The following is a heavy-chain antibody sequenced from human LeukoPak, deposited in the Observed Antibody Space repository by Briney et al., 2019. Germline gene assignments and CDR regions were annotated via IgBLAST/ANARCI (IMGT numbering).Heavy chain of an antibody. Sequence: SETLSLTCTVSGGSISSSSYYWGWIRQPPGKGLEWIGSIYYSGSTNYNPSLKSRVTISVDTSKDQFSLKLSSVTAADTAVYYCARVQGGSYYYYYMDVWGKGTTVTISS. CDR2: IYYSGST. D-gene: IGHD1-26*01. V-gene: IGHV4-39*07. CDR3: ARVQGGSYYYYYMDV. CDR1: GGSISSSSYY. J-gene: IGHJ6*03.